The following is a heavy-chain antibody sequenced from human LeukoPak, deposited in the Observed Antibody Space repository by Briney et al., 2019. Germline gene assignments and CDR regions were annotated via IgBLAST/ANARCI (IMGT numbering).Heavy chain of an antibody. CDR1: GGSISSYY. J-gene: IGHJ4*02. V-gene: IGHV4-4*09. CDR3: ARLHRYGDSFFDY. D-gene: IGHD4-17*01. Sequence: SETLSLTCTVSGGSISSYYWSWIRQPPGKGLEWIGYIYTSGSTNYNPSRKSRVTISVDTSKNQFSLKLSSVTAADTAVYYCARLHRYGDSFFDYWGQGTLVTVSS. CDR2: IYTSGST.